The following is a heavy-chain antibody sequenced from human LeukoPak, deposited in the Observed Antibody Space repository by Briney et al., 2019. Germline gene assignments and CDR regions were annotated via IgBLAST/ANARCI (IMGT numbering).Heavy chain of an antibody. CDR2: IYYSGST. Sequence: PSETLSLTCTVSGGSISSGGYYWSWVRQHPGKGLEWIGNIYYSGSTYYNPSLKSRVTISVDTSKNQFSLKVSSVTAADTALYYCARVHWNVRSFDYWGQGTLVTVSS. CDR1: GGSISSGGYY. CDR3: ARVHWNVRSFDY. J-gene: IGHJ4*02. V-gene: IGHV4-31*03. D-gene: IGHD1-1*01.